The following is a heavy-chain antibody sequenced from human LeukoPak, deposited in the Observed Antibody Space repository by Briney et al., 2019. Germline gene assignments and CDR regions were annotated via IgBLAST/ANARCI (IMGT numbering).Heavy chain of an antibody. CDR2: IYTSGST. J-gene: IGHJ3*02. CDR1: GGSISSYY. CDR3: ARDEDCSGGSCYSDAFDI. Sequence: SETLSLTCTVSGGSISSYYWSWIRQPAGKGLEWIGRIYTSGSTNYNPSLKSRVTMSVDTSKSQFSLKLSSVTAADTAVYYCARDEDCSGGSCYSDAFDIWGQGTMVTVSS. V-gene: IGHV4-4*07. D-gene: IGHD2-15*01.